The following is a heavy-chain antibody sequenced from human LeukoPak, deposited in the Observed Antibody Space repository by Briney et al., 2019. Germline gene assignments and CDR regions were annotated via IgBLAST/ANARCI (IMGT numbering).Heavy chain of an antibody. Sequence: GASVKVSCKASGYTFTSYDIHWVRQATGQGLEWMGRMNPSNGNTGDAQKFQGRVTMTRDPSISTAYMELSSLRSEDTGVYFCARALAGTAELDVWGKGTTVTVSS. D-gene: IGHD1-1*01. CDR2: MNPSNGNT. CDR3: ARALAGTAELDV. V-gene: IGHV1-8*01. CDR1: GYTFTSYD. J-gene: IGHJ6*04.